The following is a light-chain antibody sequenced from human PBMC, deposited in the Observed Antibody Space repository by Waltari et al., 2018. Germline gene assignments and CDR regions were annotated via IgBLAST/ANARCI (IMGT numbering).Light chain of an antibody. Sequence: QSVLTQPPSVSGAPGQRVTISCPGSGSNIGAGYAVHWYQQLPRAAPNLLIYGSTSRPLGVPARFFGSTSGTSASLAITGLQAEDEADYYCQSYDTSLSVVFGGGTKLTVL. J-gene: IGLJ3*02. CDR1: GSNIGAGYA. V-gene: IGLV1-40*01. CDR2: GST. CDR3: QSYDTSLSVV.